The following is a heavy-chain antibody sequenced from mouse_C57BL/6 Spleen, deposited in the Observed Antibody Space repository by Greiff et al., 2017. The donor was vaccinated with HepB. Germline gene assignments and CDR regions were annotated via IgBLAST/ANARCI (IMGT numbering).Heavy chain of an antibody. CDR2: FHPYNDDT. V-gene: IGHV1-47*01. Sequence: VQLQQSGAELVKPGASVKMSCKASGYTFTTYPIEWMKQNHGKSLEWIGNFHPYNDDTKYNEKFKGKATLTVEKSSSTVYLELSRLTSDDSAVYYCAIVGVYYDYEGYYFDYGGQGTTLTVSS. CDR1: GYTFTTYP. J-gene: IGHJ2*01. D-gene: IGHD2-4*01. CDR3: AIVGVYYDYEGYYFDY.